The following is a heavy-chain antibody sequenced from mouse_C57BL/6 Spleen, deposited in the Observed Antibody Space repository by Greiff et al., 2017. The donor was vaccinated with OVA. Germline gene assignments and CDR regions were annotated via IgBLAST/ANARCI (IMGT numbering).Heavy chain of an antibody. D-gene: IGHD1-1*01. CDR1: GFTFSSYA. V-gene: IGHV5-9-1*02. CDR3: TRDDYYGSSWMDY. CDR2: ISSGGDYI. Sequence: EVKVVESGEGLVKPGGSLKLSCAASGFTFSSYAMSWVRQTPEKRLEWVAYISSGGDYIYYADTVKGRFTISRDNARNTLYLQMSSLKSEDTAMYYCTRDDYYGSSWMDYWGQGTSVTVSS. J-gene: IGHJ4*01.